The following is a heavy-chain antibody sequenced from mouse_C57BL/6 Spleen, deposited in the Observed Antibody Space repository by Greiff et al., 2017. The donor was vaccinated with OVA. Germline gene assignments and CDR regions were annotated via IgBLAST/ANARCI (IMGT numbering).Heavy chain of an antibody. D-gene: IGHD2-2*01. J-gene: IGHJ3*01. CDR1: GYTFTDYE. V-gene: IGHV1-15*01. CDR2: IDPETGGT. Sequence: VKLMESGAELVRPGASVTLSCKASGYTFTDYEMHWVKQTPVHGLEWIGAIDPETGGTAYNQKFKGKAILTADKSSSTAYMELRSLTSEDSAVYYCTREGYDEGAWFAYWGQGTLVTVSA. CDR3: TREGYDEGAWFAY.